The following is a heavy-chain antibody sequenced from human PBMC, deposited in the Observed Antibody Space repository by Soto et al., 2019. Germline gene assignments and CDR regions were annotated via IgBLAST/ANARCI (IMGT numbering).Heavy chain of an antibody. V-gene: IGHV2-5*02. CDR1: GFSLTSNGVG. D-gene: IGHD6-13*01. CDR2: IYWDDTE. J-gene: IGHJ5*02. CDR3: AHEGYGSDIWYDP. Sequence: QISLKESGPTLVQPTQTLTLTCTFSGFSLTSNGVGVGWIRQPPGKALEWLALIYWDDTERYSPSLKTRLTSTKATSKNQVVLTMPYMDPVEPATYCCAHEGYGSDIWYDPWGQGTLVTVSS.